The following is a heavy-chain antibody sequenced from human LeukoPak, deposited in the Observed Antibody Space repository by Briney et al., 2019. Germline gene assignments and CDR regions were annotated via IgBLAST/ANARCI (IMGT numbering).Heavy chain of an antibody. CDR1: GFSFSSYS. J-gene: IGHJ4*02. CDR3: ARSRGYYCSAGSCYYPFDY. V-gene: IGHV3-21*01. CDR2: ISSSSSYI. D-gene: IGHD2-15*01. Sequence: GGSLRLSCAVSGFSFSSYSMNWVRQAPGKGLEWVSSISSSSSYIYYADSVKGRFTISRDNAKKSLYVQMNSLRAEDTAVYYCARSRGYYCSAGSCYYPFDYWGQGTLVTVSS.